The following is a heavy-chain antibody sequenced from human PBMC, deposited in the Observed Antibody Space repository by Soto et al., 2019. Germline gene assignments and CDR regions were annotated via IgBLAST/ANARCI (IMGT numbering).Heavy chain of an antibody. CDR1: GFTFSSYA. CDR3: AKIPDYDFWSGYNWFDP. Sequence: GGSLRLSCAASGFTFSSYAMSWVRQAPGKGLEWVSAISGSGGSTYYADSVKGRFTISRDNSKNTLYLQMNSLRAEDTAVYYCAKIPDYDFWSGYNWFDPWGQGTLVTVSS. J-gene: IGHJ5*02. D-gene: IGHD3-3*01. CDR2: ISGSGGST. V-gene: IGHV3-23*01.